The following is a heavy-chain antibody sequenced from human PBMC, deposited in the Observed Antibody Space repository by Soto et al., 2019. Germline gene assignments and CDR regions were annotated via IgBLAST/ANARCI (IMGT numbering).Heavy chain of an antibody. V-gene: IGHV1-18*01. CDR3: AREVEGGGYTVTTWDGWENWFDP. D-gene: IGHD4-17*01. J-gene: IGHJ5*02. Sequence: QVQLVQSGAEVKKPGASVKVSCKASGYTFTSYGISWVRQAPGQGLEWMGWISAYNGNTNYAQKLQGRVTMTTDTSTSTAYMELRRLRSDDTAVYYCAREVEGGGYTVTTWDGWENWFDPWCQGTLVTVSS. CDR2: ISAYNGNT. CDR1: GYTFTSYG.